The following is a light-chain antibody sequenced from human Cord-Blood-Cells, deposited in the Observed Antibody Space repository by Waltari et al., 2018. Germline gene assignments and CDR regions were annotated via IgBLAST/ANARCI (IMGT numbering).Light chain of an antibody. CDR3: QQYDNLPYT. CDR2: DAS. V-gene: IGKV1-33*01. J-gene: IGKJ2*01. CDR1: QDISNY. Sequence: DIQMTQSPSSLSASVGDRVTITYQASQDISNYLNWYQQKPGKAPKLLIYDASNLETGAPSRFSGSRAETDVTFTISRLQTEDIATYYCQQYDNLPYTLGHRTKLEIK.